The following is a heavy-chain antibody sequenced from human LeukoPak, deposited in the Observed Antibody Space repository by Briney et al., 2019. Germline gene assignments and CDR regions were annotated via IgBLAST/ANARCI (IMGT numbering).Heavy chain of an antibody. CDR3: ARDRTPYGMDV. J-gene: IGHJ6*02. Sequence: SETLSLTCTVSGGSISSYYWSWIRQPPGKGLEWIGYIYYSGSTYYNPSLKSRVTISVDTSKNQFSLKLSSVTAADTAVYYCARDRTPYGMDVWGQGTTVTVSS. V-gene: IGHV4-59*01. CDR1: GGSISSYY. CDR2: IYYSGST.